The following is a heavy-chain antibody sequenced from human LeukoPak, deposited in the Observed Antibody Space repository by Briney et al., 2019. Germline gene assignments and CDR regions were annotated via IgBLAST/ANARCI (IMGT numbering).Heavy chain of an antibody. CDR1: GFTFSSYW. CDR3: ATNKYYYDSSGLFDY. CDR2: INHNGNVN. V-gene: IGHV3-7*01. J-gene: IGHJ4*02. D-gene: IGHD3-22*01. Sequence: GGSLRLSCAASGFTFSSYWMNWARKAPGKGLEWVASINHNGNVNYYVDSVKGRFTISRDNSKNTLYLQMNSLRAEDTAVYYCATNKYYYDSSGLFDYWGQGTLVTVSS.